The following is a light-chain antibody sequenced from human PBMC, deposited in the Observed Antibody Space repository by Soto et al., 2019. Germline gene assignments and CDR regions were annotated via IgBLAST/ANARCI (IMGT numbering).Light chain of an antibody. CDR1: QSVSRY. CDR2: DAS. CDR3: QQRSNWPPIT. V-gene: IGKV3-11*01. Sequence: IVMTQSPATLSVSPCEIATLSCSSSQSVSRYLAWYQQKPGQAPRLLIYDASNRATGIPARFSGSGSGTDFTLTISSLEPEDFAVYYCQQRSNWPPITFGQGTRLEI. J-gene: IGKJ5*01.